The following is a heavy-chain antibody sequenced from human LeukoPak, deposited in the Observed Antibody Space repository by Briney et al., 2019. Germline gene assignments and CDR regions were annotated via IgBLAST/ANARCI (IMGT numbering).Heavy chain of an antibody. CDR2: ISAYNGNT. CDR3: ARDVEPRWAPYYFDY. V-gene: IGHV1-18*01. J-gene: IGHJ4*02. CDR1: GYTFTSYG. Sequence: ASVKVSCKASGYTFTSYGISWVRQAPGQGLEWMGWISAYNGNTNYAQKLQGRVTMTTDTSTSTAYMELRSLRSDDTAVYYCARDVEPRWAPYYFDYWGQGTLVTVSS. D-gene: IGHD4-23*01.